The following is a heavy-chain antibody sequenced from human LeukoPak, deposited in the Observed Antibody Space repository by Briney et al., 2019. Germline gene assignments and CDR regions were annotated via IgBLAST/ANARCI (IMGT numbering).Heavy chain of an antibody. CDR3: ARSQEWELLYFDY. CDR2: VYYSGTT. V-gene: IGHV4-39*07. D-gene: IGHD1-26*01. Sequence: SETLSLTCSVSGGSISLSYYYWGWIRQPPGKALEWIGSVYYSGTTSYNPSLKSRVTISVDTSKNQFSLKLSSVTAADTAVYYCARSQEWELLYFDYWGQGTLVTVSS. J-gene: IGHJ4*02. CDR1: GGSISLSYYY.